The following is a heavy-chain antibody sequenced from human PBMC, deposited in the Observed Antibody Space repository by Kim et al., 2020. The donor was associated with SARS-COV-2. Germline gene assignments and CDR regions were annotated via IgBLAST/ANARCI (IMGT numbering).Heavy chain of an antibody. CDR2: IWYDGSNK. J-gene: IGHJ6*02. CDR1: GFTFSSYG. V-gene: IGHV3-33*01. Sequence: GGSLRLSCAASGFTFSSYGMHWVRQAPGKGLEWVAVIWYDGSNKYYADSVKGRFTISRDNSKNTLYLQMKSLRAEDTAVYYCARDIISSSSFSYYYYGMDVWGQGTTVTVSS. D-gene: IGHD6-6*01. CDR3: ARDIISSSSFSYYYYGMDV.